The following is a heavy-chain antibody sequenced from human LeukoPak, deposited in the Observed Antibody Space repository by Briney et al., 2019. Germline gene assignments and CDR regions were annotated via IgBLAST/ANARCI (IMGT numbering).Heavy chain of an antibody. J-gene: IGHJ4*02. CDR3: ARDRGYSYGYDY. V-gene: IGHV3-21*01. CDR2: ISSSSSYI. Sequence: GGSLRLSCAASGFTFSSYSMNWVRQAPGKGLEWVSSISSSSSYIYYADSVKGRFTISRDNAKNSLYLQMNSLRAEDTAVYYCARDRGYSYGYDYWGQGTLVTVSS. CDR1: GFTFSSYS. D-gene: IGHD5-18*01.